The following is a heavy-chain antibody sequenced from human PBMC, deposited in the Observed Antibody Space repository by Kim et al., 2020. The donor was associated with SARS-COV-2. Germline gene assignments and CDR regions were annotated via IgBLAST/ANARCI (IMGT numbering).Heavy chain of an antibody. CDR3: AAEGFNYYGLDV. Sequence: YYNPSLKSRLTISVDTSKNQFSLKLTSVTAADTAVYYCAAEGFNYYGLDVWGQGTTVTVSS. J-gene: IGHJ6*02. V-gene: IGHV4-39*07.